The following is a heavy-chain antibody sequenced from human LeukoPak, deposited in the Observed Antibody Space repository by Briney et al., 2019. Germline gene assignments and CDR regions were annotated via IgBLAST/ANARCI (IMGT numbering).Heavy chain of an antibody. J-gene: IGHJ4*02. CDR3: ARSFCGGDCYHLYYFDY. CDR2: IYYSGST. CDR1: GGSISSYY. Sequence: SETLSLTCTVSGGSISSYYWSWIRQPPGKGLEWIGYIYYSGSTNYNPSLKSRVTISVDTSKNQFSLKLSSVTAADTAVYYCARSFCGGDCYHLYYFDYWGQGTWSPSPQ. D-gene: IGHD2-21*02. V-gene: IGHV4-59*01.